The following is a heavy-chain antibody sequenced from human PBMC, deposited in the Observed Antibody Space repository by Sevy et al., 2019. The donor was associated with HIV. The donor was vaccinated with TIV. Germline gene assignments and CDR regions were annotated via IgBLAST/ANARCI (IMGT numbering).Heavy chain of an antibody. Sequence: GGSLRLSCAASGFTFSSYSMNWVRQAPGKGLEWVSSISSSSYIYYADSVKGRFTISRDNAKNSLYLQMNSLRAEDTAVYYCARGNGVYAYYYYYGMDVWGQGTTVTVSS. J-gene: IGHJ6*02. V-gene: IGHV3-21*01. CDR2: ISSSSYI. CDR1: GFTFSSYS. CDR3: ARGNGVYAYYYYYGMDV. D-gene: IGHD2-8*01.